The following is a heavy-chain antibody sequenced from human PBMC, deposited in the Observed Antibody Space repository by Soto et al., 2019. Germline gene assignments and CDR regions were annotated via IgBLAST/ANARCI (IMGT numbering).Heavy chain of an antibody. CDR3: ARGPWYGYFDY. CDR2: IYYSGST. D-gene: IGHD6-13*01. Sequence: PSETLCLTWSVSGGSIRSNSYYWGWIRQPPGKGLEWIGYIYYSGSTNYNPSLKSRVTISVDTSKNQFSLKLSSVTATDTAVYYCARGPWYGYFDYWGQGTLVTVSS. CDR1: GGSIRSNSYY. J-gene: IGHJ4*02. V-gene: IGHV4-61*05.